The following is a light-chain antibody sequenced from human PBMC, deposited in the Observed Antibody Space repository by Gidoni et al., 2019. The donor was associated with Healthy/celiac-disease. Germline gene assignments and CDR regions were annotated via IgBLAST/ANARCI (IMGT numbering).Light chain of an antibody. CDR3: SSYTSSSTWV. J-gene: IGLJ3*02. CDR2: EVS. CDR1: RRAVGGYNY. V-gene: IGLV2-14*01. Sequence: QSALTQPASVSGSHDQSITLSCTGTRRAVGGYNYVSWYQQHPGKAPKLMIYEVSNRPSGVSNRFSGSKSGNTASRTLSGLQAEDEADYYCSSYTSSSTWVFGGGTKLTVL.